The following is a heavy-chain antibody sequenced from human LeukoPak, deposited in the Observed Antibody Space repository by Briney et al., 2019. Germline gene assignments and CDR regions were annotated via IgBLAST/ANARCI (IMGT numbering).Heavy chain of an antibody. D-gene: IGHD3-16*01. J-gene: IGHJ6*02. CDR3: AKEKPHYDYVWGSYTPVVGMDV. V-gene: IGHV3-9*01. CDR1: GFTFDDYA. CDR2: ISWNSGSI. Sequence: GRSLRLSCAASGFTFDDYAMHWVRQAPGKGLEWVSGISWNSGSIGYADSVKGRFTISRDNAKNSLYLQMNSLRAEDTALYYCAKEKPHYDYVWGSYTPVVGMDVWGQGTTVTVSS.